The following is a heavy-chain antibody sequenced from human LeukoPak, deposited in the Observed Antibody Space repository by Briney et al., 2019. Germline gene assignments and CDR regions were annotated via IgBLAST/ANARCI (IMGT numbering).Heavy chain of an antibody. V-gene: IGHV1-2*02. CDR3: ARSPRLSDAFDM. J-gene: IGHJ3*02. CDR1: GYTFTGHY. D-gene: IGHD6-25*01. CDR2: INPNSGKT. Sequence: ASVKVSCKASGYTFTGHYIHWVRQAPGQGLEWMGWINPNSGKTNYPQKFQGRVTMTRDTSISSAYMEPSRLTSDDTAVYYCARSPRLSDAFDMWGQGTMVTVSS.